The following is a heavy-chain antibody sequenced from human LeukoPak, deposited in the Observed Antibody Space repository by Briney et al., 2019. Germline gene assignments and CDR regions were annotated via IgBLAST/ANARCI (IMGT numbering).Heavy chain of an antibody. V-gene: IGHV3-30*04. CDR1: GFTFSSYT. J-gene: IGHJ6*03. Sequence: PGGSLRLSCAASGFTFSSYTMHWVRQAPGKGLEWVAVISYDGNNKYYADSVKGRFTISRDNSKNTLYLQMNSLRAEDTAVYYCAKDSALFLYYYDSSGYPRYYMDVWGKGTTVTISS. CDR2: ISYDGNNK. D-gene: IGHD3-22*01. CDR3: AKDSALFLYYYDSSGYPRYYMDV.